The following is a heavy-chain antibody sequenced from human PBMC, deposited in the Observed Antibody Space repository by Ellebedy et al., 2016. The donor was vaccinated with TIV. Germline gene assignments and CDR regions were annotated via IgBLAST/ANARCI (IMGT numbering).Heavy chain of an antibody. V-gene: IGHV1-2*02. CDR3: ARGGIVGSTGWYYFDY. J-gene: IGHJ4*02. CDR1: GYTFTGHY. CDR2: INPSSGDT. Sequence: ASVKVSCXPSGYTFTGHYIHWVRQAPGQGLEWLGWINPSSGDTKYSQKFQGRVTMTRDTSISTAYMELSRLRSDDTAVYYCARGGIVGSTGWYYFDYWGQGTLVTVSS. D-gene: IGHD1-26*01.